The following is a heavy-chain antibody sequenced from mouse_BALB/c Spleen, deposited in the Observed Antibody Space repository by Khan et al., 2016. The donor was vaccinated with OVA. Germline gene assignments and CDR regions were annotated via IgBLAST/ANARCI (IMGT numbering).Heavy chain of an antibody. Sequence: VQLQQSGAELVKPGASVRLSCKSSGYTFTSYYLYWVKQRPGQGLEWIGAINPNNAGTNFNEKFKSKATLTVDKSSSTAYMQLRSLTSEDSAVYYCTRSGYGGFAYWGQGTLVTVSA. CDR2: INPNNAGT. CDR1: GYTFTSYY. V-gene: IGHV1S81*02. J-gene: IGHJ3*01. CDR3: TRSGYGGFAY. D-gene: IGHD1-1*02.